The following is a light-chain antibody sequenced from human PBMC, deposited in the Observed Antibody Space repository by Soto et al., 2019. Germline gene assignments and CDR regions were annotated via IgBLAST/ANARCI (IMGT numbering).Light chain of an antibody. J-gene: IGKJ5*01. CDR2: GAS. CDR1: QSVSTW. CDR3: HQYNNWPPIT. V-gene: IGKV1-5*01. Sequence: DIQVTQSPSTLSASVVDTDTITCRASQSVSTWLAWYQQKPGRAPQLLIYGASTRATGIPARFSGSGSGTEFTLTISSLQSEDFAVYYCHQYNNWPPITFGQGTRLEIK.